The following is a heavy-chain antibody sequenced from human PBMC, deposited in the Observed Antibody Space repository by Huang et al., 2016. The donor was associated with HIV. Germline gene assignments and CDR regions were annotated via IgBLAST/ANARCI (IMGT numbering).Heavy chain of an antibody. CDR2: HRSSGSDI. CDR3: ATVGWNSGSDAFYFDY. J-gene: IGHJ4*02. Sequence: EMQLVQSGGGLVKPGGSLRLSCAASGFSFRGYTLTWVRPTPDAVMEWVATHRSSGSDIYYAVFVKGKGRLPDSRDNAKKSLYLQIKSRRAEDAAVYYCATVGWNSGSDAFYFDYWGQGTLVTVSS. D-gene: IGHD3-10*01. CDR1: GFSFRGYT. V-gene: IGHV3-21*02.